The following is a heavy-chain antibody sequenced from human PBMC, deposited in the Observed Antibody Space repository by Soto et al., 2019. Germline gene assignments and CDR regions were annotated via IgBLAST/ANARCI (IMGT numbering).Heavy chain of an antibody. D-gene: IGHD3-10*01. Sequence: ASVKVSCKASGGTFSSYAISWVRQAPGQGLEWMGGIIPIFGTANYAQKFQGRVTITADESTSTAYMELSSLRSEDTAVYYCASGERSWMVRGGSYYYYGMDVWGQGPTVTVYS. CDR2: IIPIFGTA. CDR3: ASGERSWMVRGGSYYYYGMDV. CDR1: GGTFSSYA. J-gene: IGHJ6*02. V-gene: IGHV1-69*13.